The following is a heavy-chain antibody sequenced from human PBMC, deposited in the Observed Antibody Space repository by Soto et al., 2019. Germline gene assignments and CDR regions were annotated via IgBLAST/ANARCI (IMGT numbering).Heavy chain of an antibody. D-gene: IGHD3-3*01. J-gene: IGHJ3*02. CDR2: INAGNGNT. CDR3: AYTAFITIFGVAHHQSFDI. V-gene: IGHV1-3*01. Sequence: ASVKVSCKASGYTSISYAMHWVRQAPGQRLEWKGWINAGNGNTKYSQKFQGRVTITRDTSASTAYMELSSLRSEDTAVYYCAYTAFITIFGVAHHQSFDIWGQGTEVTVS. CDR1: GYTSISYA.